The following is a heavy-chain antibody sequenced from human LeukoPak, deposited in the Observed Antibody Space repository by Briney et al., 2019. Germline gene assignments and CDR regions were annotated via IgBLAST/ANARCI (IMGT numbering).Heavy chain of an antibody. D-gene: IGHD6-19*01. CDR3: ARRGGQWRIDY. CDR2: IYSGGST. CDR1: GFTVSSNY. Sequence: GGPLRLSCAASGFTVSSNYMSWVRQAPGKGLEWVSVIYSGGSTYYADSVKGRFTISRGNSKNTLYLQMNSLRAEDTAVYYCARRGGQWRIDYWGQGTLVTVSS. V-gene: IGHV3-66*01. J-gene: IGHJ4*02.